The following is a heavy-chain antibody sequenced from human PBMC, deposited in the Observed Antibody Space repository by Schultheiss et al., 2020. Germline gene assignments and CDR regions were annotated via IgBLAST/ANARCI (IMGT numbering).Heavy chain of an antibody. D-gene: IGHD3-22*01. CDR2: IVVGSGNT. CDR3: ARTVVVVITHPGAFDI. V-gene: IGHV1-18*01. CDR1: GYTFTSYG. J-gene: IGHJ3*02. Sequence: ASVKVSFKASGYTFTSYGISWVRQAPGQGLEWIGWIVVGSGNTNYAQKFQGRVTITRDTSASTAYMELRSLRSDDTAVYYCARTVVVVITHPGAFDIWGQGTMVTVSS.